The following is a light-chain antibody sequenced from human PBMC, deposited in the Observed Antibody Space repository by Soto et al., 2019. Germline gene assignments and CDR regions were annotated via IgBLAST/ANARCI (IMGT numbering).Light chain of an antibody. CDR2: AAS. CDR3: QQYGSSPFT. V-gene: IGKV1-39*01. Sequence: DIQMTQSPSSLSASVGDRVTISCRASQSISSFLTWYQQKAGKAPKLLIYAASSLQSGVPSRFSGSGSGTDFTLTISRLEPEDFAVYYCQQYGSSPFTFGQGTRLEIK. J-gene: IGKJ5*01. CDR1: QSISSF.